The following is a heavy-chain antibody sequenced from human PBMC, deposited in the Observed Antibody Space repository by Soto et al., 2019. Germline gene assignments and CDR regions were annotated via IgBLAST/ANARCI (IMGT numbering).Heavy chain of an antibody. Sequence: GGSLRLSCEASGFTFSSYNMNWVRQAPGKGLEWVSSISSSSSYIYYADSVKGRFTISRDNAKNSLYLQMNSLRAEDTAVYYCAKDPRHGGSYLYYFDYWGQGTLVTVSS. J-gene: IGHJ4*02. CDR2: ISSSSSYI. CDR1: GFTFSSYN. V-gene: IGHV3-21*04. CDR3: AKDPRHGGSYLYYFDY. D-gene: IGHD1-26*01.